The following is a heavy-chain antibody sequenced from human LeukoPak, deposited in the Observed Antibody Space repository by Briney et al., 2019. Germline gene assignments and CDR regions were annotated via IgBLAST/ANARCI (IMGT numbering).Heavy chain of an antibody. CDR3: ASGGWERNNWFDP. J-gene: IGHJ5*02. V-gene: IGHV1-46*01. D-gene: IGHD1-26*01. CDR1: GYTFTIYY. Sequence: GASVTVSCTASGYTFTIYYMHWVRHAPGQGIEWMGIINPSGGSTSYAQKFQGRVSMTRDASTTTVYMELSSLRSEATAASYCASGGWERNNWFDPWGQGTLGPVSS. CDR2: INPSGGST.